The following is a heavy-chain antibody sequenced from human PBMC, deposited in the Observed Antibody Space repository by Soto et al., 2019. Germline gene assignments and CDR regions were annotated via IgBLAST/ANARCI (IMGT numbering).Heavy chain of an antibody. CDR3: ARDNHCTNGVCYTGYYYGMDV. CDR1: GFTFSSYW. D-gene: IGHD2-8*01. Sequence: PGGSLRPSCAASGFTFSSYWMSWVRQAPGKGLEWVANIKQDGSEKYYVDSVKGRFTISRDNAKNSLYLQMDSLRAEDTAVYYCARDNHCTNGVCYTGYYYGMDVWGQGTTVTVSS. V-gene: IGHV3-7*01. J-gene: IGHJ6*02. CDR2: IKQDGSEK.